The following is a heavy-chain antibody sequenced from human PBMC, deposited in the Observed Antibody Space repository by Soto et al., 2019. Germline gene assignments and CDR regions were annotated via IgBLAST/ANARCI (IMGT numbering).Heavy chain of an antibody. J-gene: IGHJ4*02. Sequence: SETLSLTCNISGSGDSPNFYYWTWIRQPPGKGLEWIGYLSYRGDSHYNPSLESRVTISIDATNCHLSLRLSSVTAADTAIDCCARDRGVTMGFDSWGQGTLVTVSS. V-gene: IGHV4-59*12. D-gene: IGHD4-17*01. CDR1: GSGDSPNFYY. CDR3: ARDRGVTMGFDS. CDR2: LSYRGDS.